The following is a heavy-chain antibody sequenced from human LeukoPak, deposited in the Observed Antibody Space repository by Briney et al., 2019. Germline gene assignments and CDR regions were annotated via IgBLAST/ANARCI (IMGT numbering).Heavy chain of an antibody. CDR1: GGSISSSSYY. Sequence: PSETPSLTCTVSGGSISSSSYYWGWIRQPPGKGLEWIGSIYYSGSTYYNPSLKSRVTISVDTSKNQFSLKLSSVTAADTAVYYCAREGLWFAAFDIWGQGTMVTVSS. V-gene: IGHV4-39*07. CDR3: AREGLWFAAFDI. J-gene: IGHJ3*02. D-gene: IGHD3-10*01. CDR2: IYYSGST.